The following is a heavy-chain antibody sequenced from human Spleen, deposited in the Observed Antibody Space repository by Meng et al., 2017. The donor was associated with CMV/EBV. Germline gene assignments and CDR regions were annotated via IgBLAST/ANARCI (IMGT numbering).Heavy chain of an antibody. CDR3: AKDLRSGVIVGKVPGY. CDR2: IYSGDVM. J-gene: IGHJ4*02. D-gene: IGHD1-26*01. CDR1: GFPVDLNY. V-gene: IGHV3-66*02. Sequence: GGSLRLSCTASGFPVDLNYMSWVRQAPGKGLECVSVIYSGDVMYYADSVKGRFTISRDTVENTLSLQMDSLRTEDTAVYYCAKDLRSGVIVGKVPGYWGQGTLVTVSS.